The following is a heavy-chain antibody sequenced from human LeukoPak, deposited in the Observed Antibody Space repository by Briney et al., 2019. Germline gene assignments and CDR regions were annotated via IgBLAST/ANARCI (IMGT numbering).Heavy chain of an antibody. V-gene: IGHV4-30-4*08. Sequence: SETLSLTCTVSGGSISSGDYYWSWIRQPPGKGLEWIGYIYYSGSTYYNPSLKSRVTISVGTSKNQFSLKLSSVTAADTAVYYCARDRGGNFDYWGQGTLVTVSS. J-gene: IGHJ4*02. CDR1: GGSISSGDYY. CDR3: ARDRGGNFDY. CDR2: IYYSGST. D-gene: IGHD2-15*01.